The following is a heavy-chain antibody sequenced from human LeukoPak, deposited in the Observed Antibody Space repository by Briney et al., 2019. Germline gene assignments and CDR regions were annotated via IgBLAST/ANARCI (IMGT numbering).Heavy chain of an antibody. Sequence: SVKVSCKASGYTFTSYGISWVRQAPGQGLEWMGRIIPILGIANYAQKFQGRVTITADKSTSTAYMELSSLRSEDTAVYYCATLITFGGVISRGNYWGQGTLVTVSS. CDR2: IIPILGIA. CDR1: GYTFTSYG. J-gene: IGHJ4*02. V-gene: IGHV1-69*04. CDR3: ATLITFGGVISRGNY. D-gene: IGHD3-16*02.